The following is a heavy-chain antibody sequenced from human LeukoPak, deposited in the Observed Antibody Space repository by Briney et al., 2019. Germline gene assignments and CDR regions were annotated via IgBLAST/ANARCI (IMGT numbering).Heavy chain of an antibody. CDR1: GGSISSRSCY. CDR2: IYYSGST. CDR3: ARLTSMVRGVSYPKPRPTRNWFDP. D-gene: IGHD3-10*01. V-gene: IGHV4-39*01. Sequence: SETLSLTCSVSGGSISSRSCYWGWIRQPPGKGLEWIGSIYYSGSTYYNPSLKSRVTISVDTSKNQFSLKLSSVTAADTAVYYCARLTSMVRGVSYPKPRPTRNWFDPWGQGTLVTVSS. J-gene: IGHJ5*02.